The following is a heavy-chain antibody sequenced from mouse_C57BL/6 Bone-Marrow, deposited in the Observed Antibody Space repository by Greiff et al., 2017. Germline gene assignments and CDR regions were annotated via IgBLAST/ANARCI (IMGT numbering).Heavy chain of an antibody. CDR1: GYTFTSYW. CDR3: ALMGDGYYDWFAY. CDR2: IHPSDSDT. V-gene: IGHV1-74*01. J-gene: IGHJ3*01. D-gene: IGHD2-3*01. Sequence: QVQLQQPGAELVKPGASVKVSCKASGYTFTSYWLHWVKQRPGQGLEWIGRIHPSDSDTNYNQKFKGKATLTVDKSSSTAYMQLSSLTSEDSAVYEGALMGDGYYDWFAYWGQGTLVTVSA.